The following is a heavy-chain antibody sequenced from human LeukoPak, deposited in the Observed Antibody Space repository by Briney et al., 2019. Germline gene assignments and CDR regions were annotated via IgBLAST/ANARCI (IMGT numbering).Heavy chain of an antibody. Sequence: PGGSLRLSCAASGFTFSSYAMSWVRQAPGKGLEWVSAISGSGGSKYYADSVKGRFTISRDNSKNTLYLQMNSLRAEDTAVYYCAKGKDTAMVRYYFDYWGQGTLVTVSS. V-gene: IGHV3-23*01. J-gene: IGHJ4*02. CDR3: AKGKDTAMVRYYFDY. D-gene: IGHD5-18*01. CDR2: ISGSGGSK. CDR1: GFTFSSYA.